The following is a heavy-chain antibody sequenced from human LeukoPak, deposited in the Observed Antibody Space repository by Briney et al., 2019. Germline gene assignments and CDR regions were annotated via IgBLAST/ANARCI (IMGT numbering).Heavy chain of an antibody. J-gene: IGHJ5*02. CDR3: ARDLGYCSSTSCQPWFDP. Sequence: GGSLRLPCAASGFTFSNYWMTWVRQAPGKGLEWVANIKQDGSEKYYVGSVKGRFTISRDNAKNSLYLQMISLRAEDTAVYYCARDLGYCSSTSCQPWFDPWGQGTLVTVSS. V-gene: IGHV3-7*01. D-gene: IGHD2-2*03. CDR2: IKQDGSEK. CDR1: GFTFSNYW.